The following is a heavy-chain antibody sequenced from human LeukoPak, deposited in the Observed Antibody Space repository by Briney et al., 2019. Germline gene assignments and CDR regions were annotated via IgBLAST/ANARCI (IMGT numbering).Heavy chain of an antibody. J-gene: IGHJ4*02. Sequence: PSETLSLTCTVSGGSISSGGYYWSWIRQPPGKGLEWIGYIYHSGSTYYNPSLKSRVTISVDRSKNQFSLKLSSVTAADTAVYYCARTPIYTYYFDYWGQGTLVTVSS. V-gene: IGHV4-30-2*01. CDR2: IYHSGST. D-gene: IGHD3-3*01. CDR1: GGSISSGGYY. CDR3: ARTPIYTYYFDY.